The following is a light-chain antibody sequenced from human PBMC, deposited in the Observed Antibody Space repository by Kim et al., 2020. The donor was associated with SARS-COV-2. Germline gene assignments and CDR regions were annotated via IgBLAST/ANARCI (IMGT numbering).Light chain of an antibody. J-gene: IGLJ3*02. V-gene: IGLV2-14*03. CDR1: SSNIGSYNE. Sequence: QSISISCPGTSSNIGSYNENSWHQQHPGKAHKLMIYDVNKRPPGISSRFSGSKSGSTASLTISGLQAEDEADDYCSSFTTRSTLVFGGRTKLTVL. CDR2: DVN. CDR3: SSFTTRSTLV.